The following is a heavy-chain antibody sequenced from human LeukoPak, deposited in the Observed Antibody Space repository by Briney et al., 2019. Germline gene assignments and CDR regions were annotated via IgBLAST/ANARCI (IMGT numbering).Heavy chain of an antibody. D-gene: IGHD1-14*01. CDR2: IWNDGSNK. V-gene: IGHV3-33*01. CDR1: GFTFSIYG. Sequence: GRSLILSCAASGFTFSIYGMHWVRQAPGKGLEWVAVIWNDGSNKYYADSVKGRFTISRDNSKNTLYLQMNSLRAEDTAVYSWARAPGPFDYWGQGTLVTVSS. J-gene: IGHJ4*02. CDR3: ARAPGPFDY.